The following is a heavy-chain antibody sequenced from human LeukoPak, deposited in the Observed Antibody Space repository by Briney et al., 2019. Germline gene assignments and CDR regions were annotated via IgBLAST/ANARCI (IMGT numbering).Heavy chain of an antibody. V-gene: IGHV1-18*01. CDR2: ISAYNGNT. D-gene: IGHD2-15*01. CDR1: GYTFTSYG. Sequence: EASVKVSCKASGYTFTSYGISWVRQAPGQGLEWMGWISAYNGNTNYAQKLQGRVTMTTDTSTSTAYMELRSLRSDDTAVYYCARVRGSHCSGGSCYPIYADYWGQGTLVTVSS. J-gene: IGHJ4*02. CDR3: ARVRGSHCSGGSCYPIYADY.